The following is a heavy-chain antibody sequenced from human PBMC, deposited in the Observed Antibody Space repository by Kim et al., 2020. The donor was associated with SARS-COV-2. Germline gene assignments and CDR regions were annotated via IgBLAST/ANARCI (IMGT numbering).Heavy chain of an antibody. CDR3: ARDLRTQLWSNFDY. CDR2: ISSSGSTI. J-gene: IGHJ4*02. Sequence: GGSLRLSCAASGFTFSDYYMSWIRQAPGKGLEWVSYISSSGSTIYYADSVKGRFTISRDNAKNSLYLQMNSLRAEDTAVYYCARDLRTQLWSNFDYWGQGTLVTVSS. D-gene: IGHD5-18*01. V-gene: IGHV3-11*01. CDR1: GFTFSDYY.